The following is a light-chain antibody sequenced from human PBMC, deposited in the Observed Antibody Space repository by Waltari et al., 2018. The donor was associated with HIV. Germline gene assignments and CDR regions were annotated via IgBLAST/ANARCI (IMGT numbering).Light chain of an antibody. V-gene: IGLV2-23*02. Sequence: QSALTQPASVSASPGQSITLSCTATSTDAGSYKLVSWYQQHPGKAPKLMIYEVSKRPSGVSNRFSGSKSGNTASLTISGLQAEDEADYYCCSYAGSSTLVFGGGTKLTVL. CDR1: STDAGSYKL. CDR2: EVS. J-gene: IGLJ2*01. CDR3: CSYAGSSTLV.